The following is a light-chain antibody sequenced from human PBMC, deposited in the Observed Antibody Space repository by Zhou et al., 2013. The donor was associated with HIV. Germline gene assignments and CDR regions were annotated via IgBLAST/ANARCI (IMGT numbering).Light chain of an antibody. V-gene: IGKV2-28*01. CDR2: LGS. Sequence: DVVMTQSPLSLPVTLGQPASISCRSSQSLLHSNGYNYLDWYLQKPGQSPQLLIHLGSNRASGVPDRFSGSGSGTDFTLKISRVEAEDVGVYYCMQALQAPLTFGGGTKVEIK. CDR1: QSLLHSNGYNY. J-gene: IGKJ4*01. CDR3: MQALQAPLT.